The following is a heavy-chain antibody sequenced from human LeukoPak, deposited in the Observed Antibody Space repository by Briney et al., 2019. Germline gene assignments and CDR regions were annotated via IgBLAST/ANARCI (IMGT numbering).Heavy chain of an antibody. D-gene: IGHD2-15*01. CDR2: IQQDGSDK. Sequence: GGSLRLSCAASGFTFSSYGMHWVRQAPGKGLEWVANIQQDGSDKYYVDSVKGRFTISRDNAKNSLYLQMNSLRAEDTAVYYCARRYCSGGSCYSYFDYWGQGTLVTVSS. J-gene: IGHJ4*02. CDR1: GFTFSSYG. CDR3: ARRYCSGGSCYSYFDY. V-gene: IGHV3-7*01.